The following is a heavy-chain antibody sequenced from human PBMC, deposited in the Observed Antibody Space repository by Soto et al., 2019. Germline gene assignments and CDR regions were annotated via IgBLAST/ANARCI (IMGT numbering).Heavy chain of an antibody. Sequence: EVQLVESGGDFVKPGGSLRVSCAVSGFSFSNAWMSWVRQAPGKGLEWVGRITSRADGGTTDYTAPVKGRFTISRDDSKNTVFVQRNSLQTEETAVYYCTAHLVDFSPLDYWGQGPLVTVSS. V-gene: IGHV3-15*01. CDR2: ITSRADGGTT. CDR1: GFSFSNAW. CDR3: TAHLVDFSPLDY. J-gene: IGHJ4*02. D-gene: IGHD3-3*01.